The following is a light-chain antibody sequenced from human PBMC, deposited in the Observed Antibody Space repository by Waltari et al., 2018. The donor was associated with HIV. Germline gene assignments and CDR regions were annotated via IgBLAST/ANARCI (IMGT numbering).Light chain of an antibody. CDR3: AAWDGSLLGVR. V-gene: IGLV1-44*01. CDR2: NNY. CDR1: NSNSGSNT. J-gene: IGLJ2*01. Sequence: QSVLTQPPSASGTPGQRVTVACSGSNSNSGSNTVNWYKQVPGTAPKLLIYNNYERASGVPDRFSGSKSGSSASLAISGLQSEDDGDYYCAAWDGSLLGVRFGGGTKLTVL.